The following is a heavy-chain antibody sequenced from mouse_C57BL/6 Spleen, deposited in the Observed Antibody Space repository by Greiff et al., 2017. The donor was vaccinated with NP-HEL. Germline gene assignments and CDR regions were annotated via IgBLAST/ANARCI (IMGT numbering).Heavy chain of an antibody. Sequence: EVQLQQSGAELVKPGASVKLSCTASGFNIKDYYMHWVKQRTEQGLEWIGRIDPEDGETKYDPKFPGKATITADTSSNTAYLQLSILTSEDTAVDYCARDDGFHRGGGFDYWGQGTTLTVSS. D-gene: IGHD2-3*01. V-gene: IGHV14-2*01. CDR1: GFNIKDYY. J-gene: IGHJ2*01. CDR2: IDPEDGET. CDR3: ARDDGFHRGGGFDY.